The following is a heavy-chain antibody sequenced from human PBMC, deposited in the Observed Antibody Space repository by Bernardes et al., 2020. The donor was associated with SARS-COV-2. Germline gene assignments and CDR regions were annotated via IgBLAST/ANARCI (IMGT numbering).Heavy chain of an antibody. CDR3: GTQFPQIDDDYNYYGMDV. CDR2: IKGKTDDGTT. Sequence: GGSLRLSCAASGFSFTNAWMSWVRQAPGKGLEWVGLIKGKTDDGTTDYAAPVKGRFSISRDDSKNTLYLQMNSLKIEDTGDDYCGTQFPQIDDDYNYYGMDVWGQGTTVTVSS. CDR1: GFSFTNAW. V-gene: IGHV3-15*01. J-gene: IGHJ6*02.